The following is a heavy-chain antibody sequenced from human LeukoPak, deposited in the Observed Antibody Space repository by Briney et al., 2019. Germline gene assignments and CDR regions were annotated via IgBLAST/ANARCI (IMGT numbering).Heavy chain of an antibody. CDR2: ISSDRGTL. J-gene: IGHJ4*02. Sequence: GRSLRLACAASGFTFRTYSMNWVRQAPGKGLEWVSYISSDRGTLYYADSVKGRFTISRDNAKNLLYLQMNSLRAEDTAVYYCATPFDYWGQGTLVTVSS. CDR3: ATPFDY. V-gene: IGHV3-48*01. CDR1: GFTFRTYS.